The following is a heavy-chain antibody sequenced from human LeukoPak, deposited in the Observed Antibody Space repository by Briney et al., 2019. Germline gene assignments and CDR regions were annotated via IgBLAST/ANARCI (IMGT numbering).Heavy chain of an antibody. D-gene: IGHD5-18*01. CDR3: ATAVDTAMVTAYYYYMDV. J-gene: IGHJ6*03. CDR2: IIPIFGTA. CDR1: GGTFSSYA. V-gene: IGHV1-69*05. Sequence: SVKVSCKASGGTFSSYAISWLRQAPGQGLEWMGGIIPIFGTANYAQKFQGRVTITTDESTSTAYMELSSLRSEDTAVYYCATAVDTAMVTAYYYYMDVWGKGTTVTVSS.